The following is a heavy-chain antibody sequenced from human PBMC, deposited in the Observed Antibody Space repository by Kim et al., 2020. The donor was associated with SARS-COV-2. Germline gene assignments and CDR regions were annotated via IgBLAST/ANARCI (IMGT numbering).Heavy chain of an antibody. D-gene: IGHD3-10*01. CDR2: IYYSGST. Sequence: SETLSLTCTVSGGSISSSSYYWGWIRQPPGKGLEWIGSIYYSGSTYYNPSLKSRVTISVDTSKNQFSLKLSSVTAADTAVYYCARSNRYYYGSGSYPNRHHMDVWGQGTTVTVSS. CDR3: ARSNRYYYGSGSYPNRHHMDV. V-gene: IGHV4-39*01. J-gene: IGHJ6*02. CDR1: GGSISSSSYY.